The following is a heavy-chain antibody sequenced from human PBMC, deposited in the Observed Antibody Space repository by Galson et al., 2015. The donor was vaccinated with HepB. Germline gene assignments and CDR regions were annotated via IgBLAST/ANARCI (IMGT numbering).Heavy chain of an antibody. V-gene: IGHV3-7*01. D-gene: IGHD5-24*01. Sequence: SLRLSCAVSKLTSSWFWMSWVRQAPGKGLEWVANINEDGTEENYVDSVKGRFIISRDNTKGSVYLQMNNVRADDTAVYYCRDGHYSDRWGQETRVTVSS. J-gene: IGHJ4*02. CDR2: INEDGTEE. CDR1: KLTSSWFW. CDR3: RDGHYSDR.